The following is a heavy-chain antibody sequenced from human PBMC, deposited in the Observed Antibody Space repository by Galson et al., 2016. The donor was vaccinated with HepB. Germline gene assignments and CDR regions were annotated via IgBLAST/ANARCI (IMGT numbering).Heavy chain of an antibody. CDR1: GYTLTELS. D-gene: IGHD4-23*01. CDR2: FYPEDGET. Sequence: SVKVSCKVSGYTLTELSMHWVRQAPGKGLEWMGGFYPEDGETIYAQKFQGRVTMTEDTSTDTAYMELSSLRSEDTAVYYCATWDDYGGNPDSVVGFWGQGTLVTVSS. CDR3: ATWDDYGGNPDSVVGF. V-gene: IGHV1-24*01. J-gene: IGHJ4*02.